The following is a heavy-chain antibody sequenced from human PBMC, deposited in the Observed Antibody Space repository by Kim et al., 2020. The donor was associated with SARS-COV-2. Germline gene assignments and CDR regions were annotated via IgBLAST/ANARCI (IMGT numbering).Heavy chain of an antibody. V-gene: IGHV3-7*01. Sequence: GGSEKYYVDSVNGRFTISRDNARNSVYLQMTSLRAEDTAVYYCARGVKFWGLGTLVTVSS. J-gene: IGHJ4*02. CDR2: GGSEK. D-gene: IGHD2-21*01. CDR3: ARGVKF.